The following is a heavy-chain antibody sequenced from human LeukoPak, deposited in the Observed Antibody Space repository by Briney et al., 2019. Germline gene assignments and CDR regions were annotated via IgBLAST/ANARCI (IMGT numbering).Heavy chain of an antibody. CDR2: ISYDGSNK. Sequence: PGRSLRLSCAASGFTFSSYGMHWVRPAPGKGLGWVAVISYDGSNKYYADSVKGRFTISRDNSKNTLYLQMNSLRAEDTAVYYCAKPYNYDFWSGYSPGYFDYWGQGTLVTVSS. V-gene: IGHV3-30*18. D-gene: IGHD3-3*01. CDR1: GFTFSSYG. J-gene: IGHJ4*02. CDR3: AKPYNYDFWSGYSPGYFDY.